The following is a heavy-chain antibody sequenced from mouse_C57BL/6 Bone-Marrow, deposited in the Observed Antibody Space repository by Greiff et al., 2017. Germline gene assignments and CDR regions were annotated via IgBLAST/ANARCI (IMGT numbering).Heavy chain of an antibody. V-gene: IGHV1-58*01. CDR2: IYIGNGST. CDR3: ARGGGFAY. CDR1: GYTFTSYG. Sequence: VQLQQSGAELVRPGSSVKMSCKTSGYTFTSYGINWVKQRPGQGLEWIGYIYIGNGSTEYNEKFKGTATLTSDTSSSTAYMQLSSLTSEDSAIYFCARGGGFAYWGQGTLVTVSA. J-gene: IGHJ3*01.